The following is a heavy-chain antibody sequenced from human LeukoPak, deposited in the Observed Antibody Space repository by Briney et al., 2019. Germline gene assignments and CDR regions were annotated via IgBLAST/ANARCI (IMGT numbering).Heavy chain of an antibody. CDR1: GYTFTSYY. V-gene: IGHV1-46*01. J-gene: IGHJ5*02. D-gene: IGHD5-18*01. CDR3: AREDTAMVTGRWFDP. Sequence: ASVKVSCKASGYTFTSYYMHWVRQAPGQGLEWMGIINPSGGSTSYAQKFQGRVTMTRDTSTSTVYMELSSLRSEDTAVYCCAREDTAMVTGRWFDPWGQGTLVTVSS. CDR2: INPSGGST.